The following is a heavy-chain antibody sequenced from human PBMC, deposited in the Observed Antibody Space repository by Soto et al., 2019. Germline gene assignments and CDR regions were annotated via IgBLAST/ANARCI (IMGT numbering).Heavy chain of an antibody. J-gene: IGHJ6*02. CDR1: GYTFTSYA. CDR2: INAGNGNT. CDR3: ARARITIFGVVTNYGMDV. Sequence: QVQLVQSGAEVKKPGASVKVFCKASGYTFTSYAMHWVRQAPGQRLEWMGWINAGNGNTKYSQKFQGRVTITRDTSASTAYMELSSLRSEDTAVSYCARARITIFGVVTNYGMDVWGQGTTVTVSS. V-gene: IGHV1-3*01. D-gene: IGHD3-3*01.